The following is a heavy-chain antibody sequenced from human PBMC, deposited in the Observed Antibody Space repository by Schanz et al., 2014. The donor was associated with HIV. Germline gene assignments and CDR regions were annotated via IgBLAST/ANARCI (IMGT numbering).Heavy chain of an antibody. V-gene: IGHV3-33*08. CDR3: ARGWQARLWLDY. CDR1: GFRFSRDW. J-gene: IGHJ4*02. CDR2: IWYDGSNK. D-gene: IGHD5-18*01. Sequence: VVLVESGGGLVQPGGSLRLSCAASGFRFSRDWMTWVRQAPGKGLEWVAVIWYDGSNKYYADSVKGRFTISRDNSKNTLYLQMNSLRGADTAVYYCARGWQARLWLDYWGQGTLVTVSS.